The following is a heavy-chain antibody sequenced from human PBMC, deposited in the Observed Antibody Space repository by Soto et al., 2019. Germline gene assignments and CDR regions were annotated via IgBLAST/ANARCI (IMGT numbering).Heavy chain of an antibody. CDR1: GFTFNNYA. CDR3: AKGRGVSGSLTPLVVF. D-gene: IGHD3-16*01. CDR2: ISGSGDTT. J-gene: IGHJ4*02. V-gene: IGHV3-23*01. Sequence: EVQLLESGGGLVQPGGSLRLSCAASGFTFNNYAMTWVRQAPGKGLEWVSAISGSGDTTSYADSVKGRFTVSRDGSKNTLYLQMDSLRAEDTALYCCAKGRGVSGSLTPLVVFWGKGTLVTVSS.